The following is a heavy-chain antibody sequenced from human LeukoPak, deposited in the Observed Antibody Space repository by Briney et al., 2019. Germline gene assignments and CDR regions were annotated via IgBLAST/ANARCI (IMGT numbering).Heavy chain of an antibody. D-gene: IGHD1-1*01. Sequence: ASVKVSCKASGYTFTSYYMYWVRQAPGQGLEWMGIINPSGGNTSYAQKFQGRVTMTRDTSTSTVYMELSSPRSEDTAVYYCARDERDEVMDVWGQGTTVTISS. CDR3: ARDERDEVMDV. CDR1: GYTFTSYY. J-gene: IGHJ6*02. CDR2: INPSGGNT. V-gene: IGHV1-46*01.